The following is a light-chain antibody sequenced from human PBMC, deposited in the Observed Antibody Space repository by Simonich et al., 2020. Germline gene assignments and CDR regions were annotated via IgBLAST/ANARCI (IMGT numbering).Light chain of an antibody. J-gene: IGKJ3*01. CDR3: QQYGSSPFT. Sequence: EIVLTQSPATLSVSPGEKATLSCRSSQSVSSNLAWYQQKPCQDPMLHIYGATTRATGIPARFSGSGSGTEFTLTISSMQSEDFAVYYCQQYGSSPFTFGPGTKVDIK. CDR2: GAT. CDR1: QSVSSN. V-gene: IGKV3-15*01.